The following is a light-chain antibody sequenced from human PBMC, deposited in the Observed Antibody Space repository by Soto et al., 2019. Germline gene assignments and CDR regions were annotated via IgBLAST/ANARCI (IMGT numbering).Light chain of an antibody. CDR3: QQYNNRPRT. J-gene: IGKJ1*01. Sequence: EVVMTQSPVTLSVSPGERATLSCRASQRISSKLAWYQQKAGQAPRLLIYGAFFRAADIPARFSGSGSGTEFTLTISSLQSEDFAVYYCQQYNNRPRTFGQGTKVEIK. CDR2: GAF. V-gene: IGKV3-15*01. CDR1: QRISSK.